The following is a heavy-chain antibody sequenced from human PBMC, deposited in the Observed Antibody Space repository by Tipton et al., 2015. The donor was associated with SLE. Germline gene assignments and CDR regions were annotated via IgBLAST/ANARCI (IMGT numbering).Heavy chain of an antibody. V-gene: IGHV3-23*03. Sequence: GSLRLSCAASGFTFSSYAMSWVRQAPGKGLEWVSVIYSGGSSTYYADSVKGRFTISRDNSKNTLYLQMNSLRAEDTAVYYCAKGQPYPGYYYYYMDVWGKGTTVTVSS. J-gene: IGHJ6*03. D-gene: IGHD6-13*01. CDR1: GFTFSSYA. CDR3: AKGQPYPGYYYYYMDV. CDR2: IYSGGSST.